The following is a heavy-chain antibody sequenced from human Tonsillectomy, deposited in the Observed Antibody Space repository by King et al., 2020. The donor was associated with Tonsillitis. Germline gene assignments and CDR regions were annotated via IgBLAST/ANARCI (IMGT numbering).Heavy chain of an antibody. CDR1: GYSFTNYR. CDR3: ARHAGHDFLTGFYNSFDS. J-gene: IGHJ5*01. D-gene: IGHD3-9*01. Sequence: QLVQSGTEVKKPGESLKISCKGSGYSFTNYRIGWVRQMPGKGLEWMGIIFPGDSDTWYCPSFQGQVTISADESIHTAYLQWSSLKASDTAIYYCARHAGHDFLTGFYNSFDSWGQGTLVTVSS. V-gene: IGHV5-51*01. CDR2: IFPGDSDT.